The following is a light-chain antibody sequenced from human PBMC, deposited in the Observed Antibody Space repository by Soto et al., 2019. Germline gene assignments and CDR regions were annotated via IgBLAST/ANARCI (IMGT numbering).Light chain of an antibody. CDR2: LGS. Sequence: DIVMTQSPLSLPVTPGEPASISCRSSQSLLHSSGRYYLDWYLQKPGQSPQLLIYLGSHRASGGPDRFSGSGSGTDFTLTISRVAAEDVGIYYCIQALQTPFTFGGGTRVEIK. J-gene: IGKJ4*01. CDR1: QSLLHSSGRYY. CDR3: IQALQTPFT. V-gene: IGKV2-28*01.